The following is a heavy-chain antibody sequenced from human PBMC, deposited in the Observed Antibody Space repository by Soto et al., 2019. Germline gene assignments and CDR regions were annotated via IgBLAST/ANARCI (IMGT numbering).Heavy chain of an antibody. V-gene: IGHV4-39*01. J-gene: IGHJ3*01. CDR3: ARPGDYADSGYWRSPFDF. Sequence: QLQLQESGPGLVKPSETLSLTCTVSGDSISTSHYYWGWIRQPPGKGLEWIGSIYKSGSTYYNPYLKSRVSMSVDTSKNPFSLKLSSVAAADPAVYYWARPGDYADSGYWRSPFDFWGQGTMVTVSS. CDR2: IYKSGST. CDR1: GDSISTSHYY. D-gene: IGHD3-22*01.